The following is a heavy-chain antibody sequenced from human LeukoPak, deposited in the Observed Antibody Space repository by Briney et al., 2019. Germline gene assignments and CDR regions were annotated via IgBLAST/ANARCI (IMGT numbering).Heavy chain of an antibody. CDR1: GFTFSGSA. V-gene: IGHV3-73*01. D-gene: IGHD1-26*01. CDR3: TRDSGTYNWFDP. J-gene: IGHJ5*02. Sequence: GGSLKLSCAASGFTFSGSAIHWVRQSSGKGLEWVGQIDKKDKGYATATAYAASVKGRFTISRDDSINTAYLQMKSLKTEGTALYYCTRDSGTYNWFDPWGQGTLVTVSS. CDR2: IDKKDKGYATAT.